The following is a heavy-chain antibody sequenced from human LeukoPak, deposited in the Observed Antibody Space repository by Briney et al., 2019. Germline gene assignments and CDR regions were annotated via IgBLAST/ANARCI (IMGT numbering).Heavy chain of an antibody. Sequence: ASVKVSCKASGYTFTGYYMHWVRQAPGQGLEWMRWIKPNSGGTNYAQKFQGRVTMTRDTSISTAYMELSRLRSDDTAVYYCARDGLRYSDWLSKNNYYYYMDVWGKGTTVTISS. J-gene: IGHJ6*03. CDR3: ARDGLRYSDWLSKNNYYYYMDV. CDR2: IKPNSGGT. D-gene: IGHD3-9*01. V-gene: IGHV1-2*02. CDR1: GYTFTGYY.